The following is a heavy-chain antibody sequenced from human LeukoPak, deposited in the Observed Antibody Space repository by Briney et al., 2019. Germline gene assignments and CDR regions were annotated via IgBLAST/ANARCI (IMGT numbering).Heavy chain of an antibody. Sequence: SETLSLTCAVYGGSFSGYYWSWIRQPPGKGLEWIGEINHSGSTNYNPSLKSRVTIPVDTSKNQFSLKLSSVTAADTAVYYCARAKRYCSGGSCLLANFDYWGQGTLVTVSS. D-gene: IGHD2-15*01. V-gene: IGHV4-34*01. CDR1: GGSFSGYY. J-gene: IGHJ4*02. CDR3: ARAKRYCSGGSCLLANFDY. CDR2: INHSGST.